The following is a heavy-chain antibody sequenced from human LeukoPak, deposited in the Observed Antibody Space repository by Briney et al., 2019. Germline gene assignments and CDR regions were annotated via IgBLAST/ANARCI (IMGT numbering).Heavy chain of an antibody. CDR3: ARGLDIVVVPAATY. Sequence: GASVKVSCKASGYTFTGYCMHWVRQAPGQGLEWMGWINPNSGGTNYAQKFQGRVAMTRDTSISTAYMELSRLRSDDTAVYYCARGLDIVVVPAATYWGQGTLVTVSS. V-gene: IGHV1-2*02. J-gene: IGHJ4*02. CDR1: GYTFTGYC. D-gene: IGHD2-2*03. CDR2: INPNSGGT.